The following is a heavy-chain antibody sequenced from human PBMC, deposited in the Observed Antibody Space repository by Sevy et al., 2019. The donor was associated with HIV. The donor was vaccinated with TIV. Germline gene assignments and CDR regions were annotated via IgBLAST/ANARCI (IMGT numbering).Heavy chain of an antibody. CDR1: GFTFSSYA. CDR3: AKVVGATTSGENY. V-gene: IGHV3-23*01. Sequence: GGSLRLSCAASGFTFSSYAMSWVRQAPGKGLEWVSVISGSGGRTYYADSVKGRFTIYRDNSKKTLYLQMNSLRAEDTAVYYCAKVVGATTSGENYWGQGTLVTVSS. CDR2: ISGSGGRT. J-gene: IGHJ4*02. D-gene: IGHD1-26*01.